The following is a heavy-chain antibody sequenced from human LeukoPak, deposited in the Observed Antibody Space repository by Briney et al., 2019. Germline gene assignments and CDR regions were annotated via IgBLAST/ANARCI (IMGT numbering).Heavy chain of an antibody. CDR3: ARHYYGLDV. J-gene: IGHJ6*02. CDR1: GYKFTRPW. V-gene: IGHV5-51*01. Sequence: GESLKISCQASGYKFTRPWIAWVRQMPGKGLEWMAIIYLDDSDTRYSPSFQGQVTISADKSISSAYLQWSSLKTSDTATYYCARHYYGLDVWGQGTTVTVSS. CDR2: IYLDDSDT.